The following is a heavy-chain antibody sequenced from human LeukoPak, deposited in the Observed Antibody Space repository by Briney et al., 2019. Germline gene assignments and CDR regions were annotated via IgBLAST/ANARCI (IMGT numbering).Heavy chain of an antibody. CDR3: ASWDSSGWYAGY. D-gene: IGHD6-19*01. CDR2: ISGSGGNT. Sequence: GGSLRLSCAASGFTFSSYAMSWVRQAPGKGLEWVSAISGSGGNTYYADSVKGRFTISRDNSKNTLYLQMNSLRAEDTAIYYCASWDSSGWYAGYWGQGTLVTVSS. CDR1: GFTFSSYA. V-gene: IGHV3-23*01. J-gene: IGHJ4*02.